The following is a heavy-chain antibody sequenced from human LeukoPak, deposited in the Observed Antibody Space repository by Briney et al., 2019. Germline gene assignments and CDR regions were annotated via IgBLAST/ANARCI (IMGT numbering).Heavy chain of an antibody. V-gene: IGHV3-23*01. Sequence: GGSLRLSCAVSGFIFSSSAMSWVRQAPGKGLEWVSAISGGGDYTSYADSARGRFTVSRDNSKKTLYLQMNSLRAEDTAVYYCAKDSRESSGHFPYYYYYHYGLDVWGQGTTVTVSS. J-gene: IGHJ6*02. D-gene: IGHD3-22*01. CDR3: AKDSRESSGHFPYYYYYHYGLDV. CDR2: ISGGGDYT. CDR1: GFIFSSSA.